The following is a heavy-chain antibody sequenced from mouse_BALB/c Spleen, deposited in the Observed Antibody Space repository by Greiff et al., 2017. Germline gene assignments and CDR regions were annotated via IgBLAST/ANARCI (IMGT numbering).Heavy chain of an antibody. V-gene: IGHV1-14*01. D-gene: IGHD1-1*01. J-gene: IGHJ3*01. CDR3: ARVGYYGSSYWFAY. Sequence: EVQLQQSGPELVKPGASVKMSCKASGYTFTSYVMHWVKQKPGQGLEWIGYINPYNDGTKYNEKFKGKATLTSDKSSSTAYMELSSLTSEDSAVYYCARVGYYGSSYWFAYWGQGTLVTVSA. CDR1: GYTFTSYV. CDR2: INPYNDGT.